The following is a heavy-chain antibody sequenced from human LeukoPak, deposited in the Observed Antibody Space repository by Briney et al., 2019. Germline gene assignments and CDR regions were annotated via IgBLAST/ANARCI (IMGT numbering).Heavy chain of an antibody. CDR2: ISAYNGNT. CDR1: GYTFTSYA. J-gene: IGHJ4*02. CDR3: ARDMYYDYVWGSYPQGY. Sequence: GASVKVSCKASGYTFTSYAITWVRQAPGQGLEWMGWISAYNGNTNYAQNLQGRVTMTTETSTSTAYMELRSLRSDDTAVYYCARDMYYDYVWGSYPQGYWGQGTLVTVSS. V-gene: IGHV1-18*01. D-gene: IGHD3-16*02.